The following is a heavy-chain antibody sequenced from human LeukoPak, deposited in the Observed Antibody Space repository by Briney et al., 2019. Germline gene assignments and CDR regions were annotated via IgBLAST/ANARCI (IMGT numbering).Heavy chain of an antibody. CDR2: ISGSGGST. CDR1: GFTFSSYA. D-gene: IGHD2-2*01. Sequence: PGGSLRLSCAASGFTFSSYAMSWVRQAPGKGLEWVSAISGSGGSTYCADSVKGRFTISRDNSKNTLYLQMNSLRAEDTAVYYCARVPAAPYVSFDYWGQGTLVTVSS. CDR3: ARVPAAPYVSFDY. J-gene: IGHJ4*02. V-gene: IGHV3-23*01.